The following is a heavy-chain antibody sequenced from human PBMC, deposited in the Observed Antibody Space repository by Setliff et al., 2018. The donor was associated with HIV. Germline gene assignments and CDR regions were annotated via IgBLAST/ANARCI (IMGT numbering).Heavy chain of an antibody. CDR3: ARHQEGFADAGNDDRLWGYYYYYFMDV. Sequence: PGESLKISCKGSGYSFSSNWIGWVRQMPGKGLEWMGFIYPDDSDARYSPSFQGQVTISADKSTSTAYLQWSSLKAADTATYFCARHQEGFADAGNDDRLWGYYYYYFMDVWGKGTTVTVSS. CDR1: GYSFSSNW. CDR2: IYPDDSDA. D-gene: IGHD5-12*01. J-gene: IGHJ6*03. V-gene: IGHV5-51*01.